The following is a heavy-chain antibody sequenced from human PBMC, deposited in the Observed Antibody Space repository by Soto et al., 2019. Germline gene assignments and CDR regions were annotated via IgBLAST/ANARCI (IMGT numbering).Heavy chain of an antibody. CDR2: INHSGST. J-gene: IGHJ4*02. CDR1: GGAFSGYY. CDR3: ARDTITGLFDY. D-gene: IGHD2-8*02. V-gene: IGHV4-34*01. Sequence: QVQLQQWGAGLLKPSETLSLTCAVYGGAFSGYYWTWIRQPPGTGLGLMVEINHSGSTNYNPSLKRRVTLSVDTSKNQFSLKLTSVTAADTAVYYCARDTITGLFDYWGQGTLVTVSS.